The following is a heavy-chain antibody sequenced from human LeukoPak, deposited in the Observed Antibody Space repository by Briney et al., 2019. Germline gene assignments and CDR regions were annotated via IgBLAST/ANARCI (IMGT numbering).Heavy chain of an antibody. CDR2: ISDDGTKE. V-gene: IGHV3-30-3*01. D-gene: IGHD3-22*01. Sequence: GKSLRLSCVASGFTFSSYAMHWVRQAPGKGLEWVAVISDDGTKEYYADSVKGRFTISRDNSKNTLYLQMNSLRAEDTAVYYCAKGSITMIVVVIGPFDYWGQGTLVTVSS. CDR1: GFTFSSYA. CDR3: AKGSITMIVVVIGPFDY. J-gene: IGHJ4*02.